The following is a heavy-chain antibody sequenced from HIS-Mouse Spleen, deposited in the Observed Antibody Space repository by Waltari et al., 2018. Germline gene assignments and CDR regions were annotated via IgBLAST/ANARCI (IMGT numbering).Heavy chain of an antibody. CDR1: GGSISSSRYY. Sequence: HLQLQESGPGLVKPSETLSLTCTVSGGSISSSRYYWGWIRQPPGKGLEWIGSIYYNGSNYYNPTMKSRVTISVDTSKNQFSRKLSSVTAADTAVYYCAREIPYSSSWYDWYFDLWGRGTLVTVSS. CDR2: IYYNGSN. CDR3: AREIPYSSSWYDWYFDL. J-gene: IGHJ2*01. D-gene: IGHD6-13*01. V-gene: IGHV4-39*07.